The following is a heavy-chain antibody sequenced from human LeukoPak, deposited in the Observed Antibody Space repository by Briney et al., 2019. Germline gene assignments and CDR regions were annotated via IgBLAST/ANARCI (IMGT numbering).Heavy chain of an antibody. CDR2: IYYSGST. Sequence: SETLSLACTVSGGSVSSYFWSWIRQPPGKGLEWIGYIYYSGSTNYNPSLKSRVTISVDTSKNQFSLKLSSVTAADTAVYYCARDVGYGDYAWANWGPGTLVTLSS. D-gene: IGHD4-17*01. V-gene: IGHV4-59*02. CDR3: ARDVGYGDYAWAN. J-gene: IGHJ4*02. CDR1: GGSVSSYF.